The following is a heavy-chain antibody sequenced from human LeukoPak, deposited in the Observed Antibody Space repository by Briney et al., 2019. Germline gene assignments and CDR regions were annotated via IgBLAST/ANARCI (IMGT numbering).Heavy chain of an antibody. D-gene: IGHD6-13*01. V-gene: IGHV5-51*01. Sequence: GGSPKISRKGPGYSFTSFWIGWVPQMPGKGLEWIGVIYSGVSDTRYSPSFQGQVTLSADKSISTAYLQWSSLNDSDTAMYYCARGRYSTSWSDSYFDSWGQGTMVSVSS. CDR1: GYSFTSFW. J-gene: IGHJ4*02. CDR2: IYSGVSDT. CDR3: ARGRYSTSWSDSYFDS.